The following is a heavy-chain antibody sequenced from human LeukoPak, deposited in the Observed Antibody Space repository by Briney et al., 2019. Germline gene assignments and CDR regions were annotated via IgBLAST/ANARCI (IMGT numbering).Heavy chain of an antibody. CDR2: IRYDESNT. V-gene: IGHV3-30*02. Sequence: GGSLRLSCAASGFIFTNYCMHWVRQAPGKGLEGVAFIRYDESNTFYADSVKGRFTISRDNSKSTLYLQMNSLRAEDTALYYCAKSRSAYPRVDGFDMWGQGTMVTVSS. CDR1: GFIFTNYC. J-gene: IGHJ3*02. CDR3: AKSRSAYPRVDGFDM. D-gene: IGHD3-3*01.